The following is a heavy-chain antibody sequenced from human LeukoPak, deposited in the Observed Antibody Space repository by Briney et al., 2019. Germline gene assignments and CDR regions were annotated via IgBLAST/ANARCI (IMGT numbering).Heavy chain of an antibody. CDR1: GFTFSSYG. D-gene: IGHD6-25*01. CDR3: ARGVGKRDTYSSGWQELELDF. J-gene: IGHJ4*02. V-gene: IGHV3-33*01. Sequence: GASLRLACAASGFTFSSYGMHSVRQAPGKGLEWVAVIWYDGSNKYYADSVKGRLTISRDNSKNTLYLQMHSLRAEDTAVYYCARGVGKRDTYSSGWQELELDFWGQGTLVTVSS. CDR2: IWYDGSNK.